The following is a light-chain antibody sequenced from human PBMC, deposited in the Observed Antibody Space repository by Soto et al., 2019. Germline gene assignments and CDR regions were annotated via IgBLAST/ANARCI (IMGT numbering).Light chain of an antibody. CDR2: DAS. J-gene: IGKJ2*02. V-gene: IGKV3-11*01. Sequence: EVVLTQSPATLSLFPGESATLSCRASETISNQLAWYQQKPGQAPRLLMYDASHRVTGIPARFSGSGSGTDFTLIISSLEPADFAVYYGQHRSDWPPICTFGQGTKVDIK. CDR3: QHRSDWPPICT. CDR1: ETISNQ.